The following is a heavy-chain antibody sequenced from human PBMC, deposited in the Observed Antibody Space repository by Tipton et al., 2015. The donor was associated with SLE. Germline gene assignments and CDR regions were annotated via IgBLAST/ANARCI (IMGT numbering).Heavy chain of an antibody. CDR3: ARRHYSGPFDS. CDR1: GGSLSSYY. CDR2: IYASGST. D-gene: IGHD5-12*01. V-gene: IGHV4-4*07. J-gene: IGHJ4*02. Sequence: TLSLTCTVSGGSLSSYYWSWIRQPAGKGLEWTGRIYASGSTEYNPSLKSRVTISVDPSKNQFSLRLTSLTAADTAVYYCARRHYSGPFDSWGQGTLVTVSS.